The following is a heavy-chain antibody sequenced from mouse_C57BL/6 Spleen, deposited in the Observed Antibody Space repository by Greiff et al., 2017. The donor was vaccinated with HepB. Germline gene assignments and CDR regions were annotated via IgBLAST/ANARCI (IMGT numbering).Heavy chain of an antibody. CDR1: GYAFSSSW. CDR3: ARSIYYYGSSYPFAY. Sequence: QVQLQQSGPELVKPEASVKISCKASGYAFSSSWMNWVKQRPGKGLEWIGRIYPGDGDTNYNGKFKGKATLTADKSSSTAYMQLSSLTSEDSAVYFCARSIYYYGSSYPFAYWGQGTLVTVSA. J-gene: IGHJ3*01. V-gene: IGHV1-82*01. D-gene: IGHD1-1*01. CDR2: IYPGDGDT.